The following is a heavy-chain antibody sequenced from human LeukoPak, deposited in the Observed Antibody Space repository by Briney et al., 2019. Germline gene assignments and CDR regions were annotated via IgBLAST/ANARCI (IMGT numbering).Heavy chain of an antibody. Sequence: SESLSLTCTVSGGSISSYYWSWIRQPPGKGLEWIGYIYYSGSTNYNPSLKSRVTISVDTSKNQFSLKLSSVTAADTAVYYCARIAAAANFDYWGQGTLVTVSS. CDR2: IYYSGST. CDR3: ARIAAAANFDY. CDR1: GGSISSYY. D-gene: IGHD6-13*01. V-gene: IGHV4-59*08. J-gene: IGHJ4*02.